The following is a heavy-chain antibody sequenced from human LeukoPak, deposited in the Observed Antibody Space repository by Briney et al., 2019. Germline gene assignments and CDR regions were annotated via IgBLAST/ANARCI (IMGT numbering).Heavy chain of an antibody. CDR1: GFAFSGYW. Sequence: PGESLRLSCAASGFAFSGYWMHWVRQAPGKGLVWVSRINHDGSATIYADSVKGRFTFSRDYAKSTLYLQMNSLSAEDTAVYYCAKEGGSSFDYWGQGTLVTVSS. V-gene: IGHV3-74*01. J-gene: IGHJ4*02. D-gene: IGHD2-15*01. CDR3: AKEGGSSFDY. CDR2: INHDGSAT.